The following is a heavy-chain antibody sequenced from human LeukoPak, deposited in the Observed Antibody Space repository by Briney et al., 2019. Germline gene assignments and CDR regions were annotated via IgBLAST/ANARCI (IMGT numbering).Heavy chain of an antibody. Sequence: KPSETLSLTCAVSGYYISIRYYWGWIRQPPGKGLEWIGEINHSGSTNYNPSLKSRVTISVDTSKNQFSLKLSSVTAADTAVYYCARNPPRGIVVVADAFDIWGQGTMVTVSS. CDR2: INHSGST. CDR1: GYYISIRYY. V-gene: IGHV4-38-2*01. D-gene: IGHD3-22*01. CDR3: ARNPPRGIVVVADAFDI. J-gene: IGHJ3*02.